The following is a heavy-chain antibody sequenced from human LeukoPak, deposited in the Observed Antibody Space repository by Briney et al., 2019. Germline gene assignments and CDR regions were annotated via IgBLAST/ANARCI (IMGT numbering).Heavy chain of an antibody. Sequence: GWSLRLSCAASGFTFSTYGMHWVGQDPGKGLEWVAVIWYDGSNKYYADSVKGRFTISRDNPKNTLYLQMNSLSAEDTAVYYCASDSLPDGSGSSMGFDYWGQGTLVTVPS. CDR1: GFTFSTYG. D-gene: IGHD3-10*01. CDR2: IWYDGSNK. CDR3: ASDSLPDGSGSSMGFDY. J-gene: IGHJ4*02. V-gene: IGHV3-33*01.